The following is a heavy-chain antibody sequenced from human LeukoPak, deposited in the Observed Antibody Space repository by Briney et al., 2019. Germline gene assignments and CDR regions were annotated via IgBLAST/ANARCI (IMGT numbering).Heavy chain of an antibody. CDR2: INNDGSIT. J-gene: IGHJ3*02. D-gene: IGHD1/OR15-1a*01. CDR3: ARGWNTTPRSGFDI. Sequence: GVSLRLSCAASEFTISRYWMHWVRQAPGKGLVWVSNINNDGSITTYADSVKGRFTISRDNVKNTLFLQMNSLGAEDTALYYCARGWNTTPRSGFDIWGLGTMVTVSS. CDR1: EFTISRYW. V-gene: IGHV3-74*01.